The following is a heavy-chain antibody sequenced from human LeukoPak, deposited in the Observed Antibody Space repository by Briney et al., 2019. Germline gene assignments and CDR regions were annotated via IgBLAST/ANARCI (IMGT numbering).Heavy chain of an antibody. CDR1: GFTVSSNY. Sequence: GGSLRLSCAASGFTVSSNYMSWVRQAPGKGLEWVSVIYSGGSTYYADSVKGRFTISRDNSKNTLYLQMNSLRAEDTAVYYCAREGDYGDYAADAFDIWGQGTMVTVSS. V-gene: IGHV3-53*01. D-gene: IGHD4-17*01. CDR2: IYSGGST. CDR3: AREGDYGDYAADAFDI. J-gene: IGHJ3*02.